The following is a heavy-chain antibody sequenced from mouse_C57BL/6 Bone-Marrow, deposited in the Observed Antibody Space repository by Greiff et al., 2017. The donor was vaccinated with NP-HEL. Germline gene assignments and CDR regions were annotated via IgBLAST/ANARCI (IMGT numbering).Heavy chain of an antibody. D-gene: IGHD1-1*01. CDR3: ARKGSSYYYFDY. CDR1: GYAFSSSW. V-gene: IGHV1-82*01. J-gene: IGHJ2*01. CDR2: IYPGDGDT. Sequence: VQGVESGPELVKPGASVKISCKASGYAFSSSWMNWVKQRPGKGLEWIGRIYPGDGDTNYNGKFKGKATLTADKSSSTAYMQLSSLTSEDSAVYFCARKGSSYYYFDYWGQGTTLTVSS.